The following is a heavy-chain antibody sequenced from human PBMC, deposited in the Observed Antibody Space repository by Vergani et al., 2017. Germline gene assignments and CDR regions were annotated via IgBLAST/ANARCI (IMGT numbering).Heavy chain of an antibody. V-gene: IGHV3-64*01. Sequence: EVQLVESGGGLVQPGGSLRLSCAASGFTFSSYAMHWVRQAPGKGLEYVSAISSNGGSTYYANSVKGRFTISRDNAKNSLYLQMNSLRAEDTALYYCAKDADYCDSSGYYGDWGQGTLVTVSS. CDR2: ISSNGGST. D-gene: IGHD3-22*01. J-gene: IGHJ4*02. CDR3: AKDADYCDSSGYYGD. CDR1: GFTFSSYA.